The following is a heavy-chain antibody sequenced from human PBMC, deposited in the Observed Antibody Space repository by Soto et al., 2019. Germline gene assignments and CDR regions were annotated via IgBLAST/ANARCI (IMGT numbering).Heavy chain of an antibody. CDR2: MSPDSGNA. CDR1: GYTFTDYD. D-gene: IGHD2-21*02. CDR3: EVTTGY. Sequence: QVQVVQSRAEVKEPGASVKVSCKTSGYTFTDYDINWVRQAPGQGLEWMGWMSPDSGNAGYAQQFQGRVTMTRDTSISTAYMELSSLRSEDTAVYFCEVTTGYWGQGTMVTVSS. V-gene: IGHV1-8*01. J-gene: IGHJ4*02.